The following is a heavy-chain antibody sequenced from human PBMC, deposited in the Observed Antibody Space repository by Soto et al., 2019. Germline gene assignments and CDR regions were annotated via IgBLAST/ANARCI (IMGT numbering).Heavy chain of an antibody. D-gene: IGHD4-17*01. CDR3: ARDTDHGDYVGDH. Sequence: GGSLRLSCSTSGLTFGDYAMSWFRQAPGKGLEWIGFIRTKAYGGTTDYAASVKGRLTISRDDSKSIVYLQMSSLKTEDTGVYYCARDTDHGDYVGDHWGQGTLVTVSS. CDR2: IRTKAYGGTT. CDR1: GLTFGDYA. J-gene: IGHJ4*02. V-gene: IGHV3-49*03.